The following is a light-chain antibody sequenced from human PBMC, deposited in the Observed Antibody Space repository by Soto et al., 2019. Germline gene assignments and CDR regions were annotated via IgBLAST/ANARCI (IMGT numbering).Light chain of an antibody. Sequence: VLTQSPDTMSLSPGERATLSCRTSQNVYNNYLAWYQQRPGQAPRLLIYGVFNRATGIPDRFIGSGSGTDFTLTISGLEPEDSAAYYCQHYDGSPRTFGQGTNVEIK. J-gene: IGKJ2*01. CDR1: QNVYNNY. CDR3: QHYDGSPRT. V-gene: IGKV3-20*01. CDR2: GVF.